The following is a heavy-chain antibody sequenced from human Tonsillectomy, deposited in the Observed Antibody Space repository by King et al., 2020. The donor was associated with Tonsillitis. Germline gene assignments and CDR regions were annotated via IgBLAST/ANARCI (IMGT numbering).Heavy chain of an antibody. CDR2: VYISGGT. V-gene: IGHV4-61*02. J-gene: IGHJ5*01. CDR3: ARDSPASGTKFDS. Sequence: VQLQESGPGLVKPSETLSLTCTVSVGSIISGNYYWSRLRQPAGKGLEWSGHVYISGGTDYNPSLKSRITMSVDTSKNQSSLKLSSVTAADTAVYYCARDSPASGTKFDSWGQGTLVTVSS. D-gene: IGHD2-8*01. CDR1: VGSIISGNYY.